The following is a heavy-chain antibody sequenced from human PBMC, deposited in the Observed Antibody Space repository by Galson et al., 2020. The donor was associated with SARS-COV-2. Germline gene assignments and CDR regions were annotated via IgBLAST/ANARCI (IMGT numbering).Heavy chain of an antibody. CDR1: GYTFTGYY. J-gene: IGHJ5*02. D-gene: IGHD3-10*01. V-gene: IGHV1-2*02. CDR2: INPNSGGT. CDR3: ARVGTEWFGELLSSP. Sequence: ASVKVSCKASGYTFTGYYMHWVRQAPGQGLEWMGWINPNSGGTNYAQKFQGRVTMTRDTSISTAYMELSRLRSDDTAVYYCARVGTEWFGELLSSPWGQGTLVTVSS.